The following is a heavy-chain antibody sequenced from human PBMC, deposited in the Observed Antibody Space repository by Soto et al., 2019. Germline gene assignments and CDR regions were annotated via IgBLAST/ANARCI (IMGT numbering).Heavy chain of an antibody. CDR2: IYYSGST. CDR3: ARHAFRGYCSGGSCYSNWFDP. V-gene: IGHV4-39*01. CDR1: GGSISSSSYY. Sequence: SETLSLTCTVSGGSISSSSYYWGRIRQPPGKGLEWIGSIYYSGSTYYNPSLKSRVTISVDTSKNQFSLKLSSVTAADTAVYYCARHAFRGYCSGGSCYSNWFDPWGQGTLVTVS. D-gene: IGHD2-15*01. J-gene: IGHJ5*02.